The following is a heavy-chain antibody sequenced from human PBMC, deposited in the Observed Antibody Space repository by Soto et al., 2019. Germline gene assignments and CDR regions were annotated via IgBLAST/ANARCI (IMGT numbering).Heavy chain of an antibody. D-gene: IGHD3-3*01. J-gene: IGHJ5*02. CDR3: ARRRYDFWSGYPNWFDP. Sequence: PGESLKISYKGSGYSFTSYWIGWVRQMPGKGLEWMGIIYPGDSDTRYSPSFQGQVTISADKSISTAYLQRSSLKASDTAMYYCARRRYDFWSGYPNWFDPWGQGTLVTVSS. CDR2: IYPGDSDT. V-gene: IGHV5-51*01. CDR1: GYSFTSYW.